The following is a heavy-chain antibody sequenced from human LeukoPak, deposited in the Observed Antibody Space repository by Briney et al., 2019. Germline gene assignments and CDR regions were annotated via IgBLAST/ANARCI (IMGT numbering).Heavy chain of an antibody. Sequence: PSETLSLTCTVSGGSISSSSYYWGWLRQPPGKGLEWLGSIYYSGSTYYNPSLKSRVTISVDTSKNQFSLKLSSVTAADTAVYYCARRSIDTYYYDSSGYAIPFFADYWGQGTLVTVSS. CDR1: GGSISSSSYY. J-gene: IGHJ4*02. D-gene: IGHD3-22*01. CDR3: ARRSIDTYYYDSSGYAIPFFADY. V-gene: IGHV4-39*01. CDR2: IYYSGST.